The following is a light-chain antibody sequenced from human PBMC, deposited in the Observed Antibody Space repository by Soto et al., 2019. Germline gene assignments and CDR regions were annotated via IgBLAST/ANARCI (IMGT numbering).Light chain of an antibody. J-gene: IGKJ1*01. V-gene: IGKV3-20*01. CDR3: QQYGSSPWT. Sequence: EIVLTQSPGTLSLSPGERATISCGASQSVSNSYLAWYQQKPGQAPRILICSASSRATGIPDRFSGSGSGTDFTLTISRLEPEDFAVYYCQQYGSSPWTFGQGTKVEIK. CDR1: QSVSNSY. CDR2: SAS.